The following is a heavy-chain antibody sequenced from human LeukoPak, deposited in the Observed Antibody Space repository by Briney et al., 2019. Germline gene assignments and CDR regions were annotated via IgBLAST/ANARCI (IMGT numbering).Heavy chain of an antibody. V-gene: IGHV4-34*01. CDR3: AATSGSHYFDY. CDR1: GGSFSGYY. Sequence: SETLSLTCAVYGGSFSGYYWSWICQPPGKGLEWIGEINHSGSTNYNPSLKSRVTISVDTSKNQFSLKLSSVTAADTAVYYCAATSGSHYFDYWGQGTLVTVSS. CDR2: INHSGST. D-gene: IGHD1-26*01. J-gene: IGHJ4*02.